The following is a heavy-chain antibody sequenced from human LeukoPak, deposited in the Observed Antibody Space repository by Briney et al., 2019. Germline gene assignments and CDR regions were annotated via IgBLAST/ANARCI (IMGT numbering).Heavy chain of an antibody. CDR2: ISSSSTI. V-gene: IGHV3-48*02. Sequence: GGSLRLSCAASGFTFSSYSMNWVRQAPGKGLEWVSYISSSSTIYYADSVKGRFTISRDNAKNSLYLQMNNLRDEDTAVYYCAKSRSGTPGNTCDYWGQGTLVTVSS. CDR3: AKSRSGTPGNTCDY. D-gene: IGHD3-10*01. CDR1: GFTFSSYS. J-gene: IGHJ4*02.